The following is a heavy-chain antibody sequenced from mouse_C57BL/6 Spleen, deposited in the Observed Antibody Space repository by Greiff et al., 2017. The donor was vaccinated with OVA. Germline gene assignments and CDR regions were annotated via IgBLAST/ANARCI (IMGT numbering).Heavy chain of an antibody. J-gene: IGHJ2*01. CDR3: ARWGPYFSY. CDR1: GYTFTSYW. Sequence: VQLQQPGAELVMPGASVKLSCKASGYTFTSYWMHWVKQRPGQGLEWIGEIDPSDSYTNYNQKFKGKSTLTVDKSSSTAYLQLSSLTSEDSAVYYCARWGPYFSYWGQGTTLTVSS. CDR2: IDPSDSYT. V-gene: IGHV1-69*01.